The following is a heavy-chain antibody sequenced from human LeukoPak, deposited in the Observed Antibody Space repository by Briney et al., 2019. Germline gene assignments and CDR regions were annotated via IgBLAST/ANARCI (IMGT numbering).Heavy chain of an antibody. V-gene: IGHV3-9*01. D-gene: IGHD6-13*01. CDR1: GFTFDDYA. CDR3: AKGVGSSWYRECFDY. CDR2: ISWNSGSI. Sequence: GGSLRLSCAASGFTFDDYAMHWVRQAPGKGLEWVSGISWNSGSIGYADSVKGRFTISRDNAKNSLYLQMNSLRAEDTALYYCAKGVGSSWYRECFDYWGQGTLVTVSS. J-gene: IGHJ4*02.